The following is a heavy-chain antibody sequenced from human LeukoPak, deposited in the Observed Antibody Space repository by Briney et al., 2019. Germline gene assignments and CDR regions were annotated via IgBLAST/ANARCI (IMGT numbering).Heavy chain of an antibody. CDR2: ISGSGPTI. CDR3: ARDFCSSGSCHEDY. V-gene: IGHV3-11*01. Sequence: GGSLRLSCAASGITFRSYAMSWIRQAPGKGLEWVSYISGSGPTIFYADSVKGRFTISRDNAKNSLYLQMNSLRAEDTAVYYCARDFCSSGSCHEDYWGQGTLVTVSS. J-gene: IGHJ4*02. CDR1: GITFRSYA. D-gene: IGHD2-15*01.